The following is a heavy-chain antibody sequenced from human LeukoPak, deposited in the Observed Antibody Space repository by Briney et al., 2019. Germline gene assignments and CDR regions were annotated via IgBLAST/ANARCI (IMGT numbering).Heavy chain of an antibody. D-gene: IGHD3-10*01. Sequence: GESLKISCKGSGYSFTSYWIGWVRQMPGKGLEWMGIIYPGDSDTRYSPSFQGQVTISADESISTAYLQWSSLKASDTAMYYCARAVGNGSGSYSIYYYYYYMDVWGEGTTVTVSS. CDR1: GYSFTSYW. CDR2: IYPGDSDT. V-gene: IGHV5-51*01. J-gene: IGHJ6*03. CDR3: ARAVGNGSGSYSIYYYYYYMDV.